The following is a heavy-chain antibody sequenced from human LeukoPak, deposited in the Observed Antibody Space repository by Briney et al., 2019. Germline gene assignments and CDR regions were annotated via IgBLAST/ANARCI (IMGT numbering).Heavy chain of an antibody. D-gene: IGHD6-6*01. Sequence: PSETLSLTCTVSDGSISSNSHFWVWIRQPPGKGLEWIGNIYYTGSSYYNPSLKSRVTMSVDTSKNQFSLTLSSVTAADTAAYYCAKRRSGSSEVLSWGQGTLVTVSP. CDR2: IYYTGSS. CDR3: AKRRSGSSEVLS. J-gene: IGHJ5*02. CDR1: DGSISSNSHF. V-gene: IGHV4-39*01.